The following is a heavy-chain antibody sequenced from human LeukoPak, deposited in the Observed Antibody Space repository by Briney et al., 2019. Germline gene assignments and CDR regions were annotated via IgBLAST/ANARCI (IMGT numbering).Heavy chain of an antibody. V-gene: IGHV1-18*01. CDR1: GYTFTSYG. CDR3: ARGSRDYYDSSGIDY. CDR2: ISAYNGNT. J-gene: IGHJ4*02. D-gene: IGHD3-22*01. Sequence: ASVKVSCKASGYTFTSYGISWVRQAPGQGLEWMGWISAYNGNTNYAQKLQGRVTMTTDTSTSTAYMELRSLRSDDTAVYYCARGSRDYYDSSGIDYWGQGTLVTVSS.